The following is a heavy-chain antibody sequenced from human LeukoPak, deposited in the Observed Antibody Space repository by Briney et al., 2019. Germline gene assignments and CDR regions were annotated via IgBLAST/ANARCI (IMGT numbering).Heavy chain of an antibody. CDR1: GGTFSSYA. V-gene: IGHV1-69*04. CDR3: ARHPRSRNSSGLSY. J-gene: IGHJ4*02. Sequence: SVKVSCKASGGTFSSYAIGWVRQAPGQGLEWMGRIIPILGIANYAQKFQGRVTITADKSTSTAYMELSSLRSEDTAVYYCARHPRSRNSSGLSYWGQGTLVTVSS. D-gene: IGHD3-22*01. CDR2: IIPILGIA.